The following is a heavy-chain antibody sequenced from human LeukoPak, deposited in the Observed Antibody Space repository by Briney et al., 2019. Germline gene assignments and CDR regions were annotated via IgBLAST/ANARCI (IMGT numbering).Heavy chain of an antibody. CDR2: ISAYNGYT. Sequence: ASVKVSCKASGYTFTSYGISWVRQAPGQGLEWMGWISAYNGYTNYAQKLQGRVTMTTDTSTSTAYMELRSLRSDDTAVYYCARTSYDSSGYSSWFDPWGQGTLVTVSS. CDR3: ARTSYDSSGYSSWFDP. J-gene: IGHJ5*02. D-gene: IGHD3-22*01. V-gene: IGHV1-18*01. CDR1: GYTFTSYG.